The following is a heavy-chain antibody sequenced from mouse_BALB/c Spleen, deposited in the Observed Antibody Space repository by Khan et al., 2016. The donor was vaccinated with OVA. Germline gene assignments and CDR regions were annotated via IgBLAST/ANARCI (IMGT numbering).Heavy chain of an antibody. J-gene: IGHJ3*01. CDR3: ARLAYDYNSAGFAY. CDR1: GFTFSTYG. CDR2: ISTGGHYT. D-gene: IGHD1-1*01. Sequence: EVQLKESGGDLVKPGGSLKLSCAVSGFTFSTYGMSWVRQTPDMRLEWVATISTGGHYTYYPDSVKGRFTISRDNAMNTLYLQMSILKSEDTAIYYCARLAYDYNSAGFAYWGQGTLVAVSA. V-gene: IGHV5-6*01.